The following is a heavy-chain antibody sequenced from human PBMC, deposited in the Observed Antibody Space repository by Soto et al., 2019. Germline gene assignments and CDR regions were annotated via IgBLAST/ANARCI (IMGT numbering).Heavy chain of an antibody. CDR2: INAGNGNT. CDR3: ARDQSGIGWYVDGFVP. V-gene: IGHV1-3*01. CDR1: GYTFNSHA. Sequence: QGQLMQSGAEVKKPGASVKVSCKASGYTFNSHAIHWMRQAPGQRLEWMGWINAGNGNTYYSEKFKGRVSLTRDTVATTVYMELTSLTSDDTGVYYCARDQSGIGWYVDGFVPWGQGTLVTVSS. D-gene: IGHD6-19*01. J-gene: IGHJ5*02.